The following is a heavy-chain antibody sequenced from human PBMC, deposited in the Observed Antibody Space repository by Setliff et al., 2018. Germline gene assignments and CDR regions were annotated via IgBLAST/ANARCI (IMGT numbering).Heavy chain of an antibody. D-gene: IGHD2-21*01. CDR1: GGSITESC. J-gene: IGHJ6*02. CDR2: MFVSKTT. V-gene: IGHV4-4*07. CDR3: AKDFLEVVVALHGMDV. Sequence: SETLSLTCTVSGGSITESCWSWIRQPAGKGLEWIGRMFVSKTTDYNPSLRSRVTMSMDTPNNEFYLNSLRGEDTAVYYCAKDFLEVVVALHGMDVWGQGTTVTVSS.